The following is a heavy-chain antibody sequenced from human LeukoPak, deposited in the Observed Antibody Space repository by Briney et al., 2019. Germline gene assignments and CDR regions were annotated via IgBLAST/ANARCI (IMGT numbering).Heavy chain of an antibody. Sequence: GGSLRLSCAASGSTVSSNHMSWVRQAPGKGLEWVSVINSGANTYYADSVKGRFTISRDNSKNTLYLQMNSLRAEDSAVYYCARDLAYYASGKQNYWGQGTLVTVSS. CDR3: ARDLAYYASGKQNY. CDR2: INSGANT. V-gene: IGHV3-66*01. CDR1: GSTVSSNH. D-gene: IGHD3-10*01. J-gene: IGHJ4*02.